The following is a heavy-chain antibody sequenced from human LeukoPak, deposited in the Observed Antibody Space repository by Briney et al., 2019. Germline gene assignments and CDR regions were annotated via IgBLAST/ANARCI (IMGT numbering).Heavy chain of an antibody. CDR3: ARGGWRVVAATGY. CDR2: ISYDGSNK. D-gene: IGHD2-15*01. Sequence: GGSLRLSCAASGFTFSSYAMHWVRQAPGKGLEWVAVISYDGSNKHYADSVKGRFTISRDNSKNTLYLQMNSLRAEDTAVYYCARGGWRVVAATGYWGQGTLVTVSS. V-gene: IGHV3-30-3*01. J-gene: IGHJ4*02. CDR1: GFTFSSYA.